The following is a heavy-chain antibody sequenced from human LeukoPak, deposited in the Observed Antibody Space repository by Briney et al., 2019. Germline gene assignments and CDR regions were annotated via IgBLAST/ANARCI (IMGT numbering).Heavy chain of an antibody. J-gene: IGHJ3*02. CDR1: GFTFSRYG. Sequence: GGSVRLSCAASGFTFSRYGMHWVRQAPGKGLVWVAFIRYDGSNKYYADSVKGRFTISRDNSKNTLYLQMNSLRAEDTAVYYCAKTSSYSNYVHAFDIWGQGTMVTVSS. D-gene: IGHD4-11*01. V-gene: IGHV3-30*02. CDR2: IRYDGSNK. CDR3: AKTSSYSNYVHAFDI.